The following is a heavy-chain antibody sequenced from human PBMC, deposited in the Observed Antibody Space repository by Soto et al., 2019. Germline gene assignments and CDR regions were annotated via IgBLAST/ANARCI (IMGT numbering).Heavy chain of an antibody. CDR1: GGTFSSYA. Sequence: QVQLVQSGAEVKKPGSSVKVSCKASGGTFSSYAISWVRQAPGQGLEWMGGIIPIFGTANYAQKFQGRVTITADKSTSTAYMELSSLRSEDTAVYYCARSRVDCSSTSCPPGSWFDPWSQGTLVTVSS. D-gene: IGHD2-2*01. CDR3: ARSRVDCSSTSCPPGSWFDP. J-gene: IGHJ5*02. V-gene: IGHV1-69*06. CDR2: IIPIFGTA.